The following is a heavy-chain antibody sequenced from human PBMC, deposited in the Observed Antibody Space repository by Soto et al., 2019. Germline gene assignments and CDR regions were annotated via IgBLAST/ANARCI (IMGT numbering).Heavy chain of an antibody. CDR2: ISTISTYM. CDR3: AKGWSGPDY. Sequence: GGSLRLSCAASGFTFADNNMNWVRQAPGKGLEWVSSISTISTYMFYADSVKGRFTISRDNARDSLFLQMNSLTAEDTAVYYCAKGWSGPDYWGQGTLVTVSS. J-gene: IGHJ4*02. D-gene: IGHD3-10*01. V-gene: IGHV3-21*06. CDR1: GFTFADNN.